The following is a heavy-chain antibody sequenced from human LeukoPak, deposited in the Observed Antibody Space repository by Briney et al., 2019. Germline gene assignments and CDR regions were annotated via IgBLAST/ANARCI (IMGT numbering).Heavy chain of an antibody. V-gene: IGHV3-53*01. CDR2: TYSGGSP. J-gene: IGHJ4*02. CDR1: GFTVSSDH. CDR3: ARVWELSFDH. D-gene: IGHD1-26*01. Sequence: GGSLRLSCAASGFTVSSDHMSWVRQAPGKGLEWVSVTYSGGSPYYPDSVKGRFTISRDNANNMVYLQMNSLRAEDTAVYYCARVWELSFDHWGQGTLVTVSS.